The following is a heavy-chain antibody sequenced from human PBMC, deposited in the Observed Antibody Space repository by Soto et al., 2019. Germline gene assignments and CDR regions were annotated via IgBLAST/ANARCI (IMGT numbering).Heavy chain of an antibody. CDR2: IIPILGIA. J-gene: IGHJ4*02. D-gene: IGHD1-26*01. CDR1: GGTFSSYT. Sequence: QVQLVHSGAEVKKPGSSVKVSCKASGGTFSSYTISWVRQAPGQGLEWMGRIIPILGIANYAQKFQGRVTITADKSTSTAYMELSSLRSEDTAVYYCARISGSKAFDYWGQGTLVTVSS. CDR3: ARISGSKAFDY. V-gene: IGHV1-69*02.